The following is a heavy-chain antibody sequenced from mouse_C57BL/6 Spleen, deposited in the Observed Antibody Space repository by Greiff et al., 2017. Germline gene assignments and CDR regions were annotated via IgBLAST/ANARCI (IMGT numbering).Heavy chain of an antibody. J-gene: IGHJ3*01. Sequence: VKVVESGPGLVAPSQSLSITCTVSGFSLTSYGVSWVRQPPGKGLEWLGVIWGDGSTNYHSALISRLGISKDISKSQVFLKLNSRQTDDTATNYAAKERAYYSNWGVAYWGQGTLVTVSA. CDR3: AKERAYYSNWGVAY. D-gene: IGHD2-5*01. V-gene: IGHV2-3*01. CDR1: GFSLTSYG. CDR2: IWGDGST.